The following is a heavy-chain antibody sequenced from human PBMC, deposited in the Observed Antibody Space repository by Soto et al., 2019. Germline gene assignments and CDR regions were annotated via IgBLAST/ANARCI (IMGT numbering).Heavy chain of an antibody. Sequence: ASVKVSCKASGGTFSSYAISWVRQAPGQGLEWMGGIIPIFGTANYAQKFQGRVTITADESTSTAYMELSSLRSEDTAVYYCAREPIVVVPAAHRAAYYYYYGMDVWGQGTTVTVSS. CDR2: IIPIFGTA. CDR3: AREPIVVVPAAHRAAYYYYYGMDV. D-gene: IGHD2-2*01. J-gene: IGHJ6*02. CDR1: GGTFSSYA. V-gene: IGHV1-69*13.